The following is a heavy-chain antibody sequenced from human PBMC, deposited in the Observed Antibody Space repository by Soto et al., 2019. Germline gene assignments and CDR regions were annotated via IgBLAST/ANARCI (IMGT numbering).Heavy chain of an antibody. Sequence: QVQLVQSGAEVRESGASVKVSCKASGYTFTSYAMHWVRQAPGQRLEWMGWINAGNGNTKYSQKFQDRVTFTRDTSASTAYMELSSLRSEDTAVYYCVRELGYCTSTSCSDYYYYYMDVWGKGTTVAVSS. D-gene: IGHD2-2*01. CDR3: VRELGYCTSTSCSDYYYYYMDV. J-gene: IGHJ6*03. CDR2: INAGNGNT. V-gene: IGHV1-3*01. CDR1: GYTFTSYA.